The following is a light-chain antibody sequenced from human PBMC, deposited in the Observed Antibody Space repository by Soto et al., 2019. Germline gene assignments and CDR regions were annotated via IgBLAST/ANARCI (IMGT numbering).Light chain of an antibody. CDR1: QTISSW. V-gene: IGKV1-5*01. Sequence: IQMTQYTPTLSASVGDRVTITWRASQTISSWLAWYQQKPGKAPKLLIYAASSLQSGVPSRFSGSGSGTEFTLTISSLQPDDFATYYCQQYNSYSSMFGQGTKVDI. J-gene: IGKJ1*01. CDR2: AAS. CDR3: QQYNSYSSM.